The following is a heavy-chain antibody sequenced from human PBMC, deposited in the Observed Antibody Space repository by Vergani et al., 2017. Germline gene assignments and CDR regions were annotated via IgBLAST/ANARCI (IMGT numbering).Heavy chain of an antibody. J-gene: IGHJ5*02. CDR1: GYTFTSYG. CDR2: ISAYNGNT. V-gene: IGHV1-18*01. D-gene: IGHD6-6*01. Sequence: QVQLVQSGAEVKKPGASVKVSCKASGYTFTSYGISWVRQAPGQGLEWMGWISAYNGNTNYAQKLQGRVTMTTDTSTSTAYMELRILRSDDTAVYYCARDAAEDSSSPGWFDPWGQGTLVTVSS. CDR3: ARDAAEDSSSPGWFDP.